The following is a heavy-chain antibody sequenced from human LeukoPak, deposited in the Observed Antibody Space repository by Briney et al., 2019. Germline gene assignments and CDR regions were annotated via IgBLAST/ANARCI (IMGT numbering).Heavy chain of an antibody. V-gene: IGHV3-21*01. D-gene: IGHD3-16*01. J-gene: IGHJ5*02. CDR3: ARARLGYYDEYFDP. CDR1: GFTFSDYS. Sequence: GGSLRLSCATSGFTFSDYSMTWVRQAPGKGLEWVSSITSTSSRINYADSVRGRFTISRDNAKNALFLQTTSLTDEDTALYYCARARLGYYDEYFDPWGQGTQVTVSS. CDR2: ITSTSSRI.